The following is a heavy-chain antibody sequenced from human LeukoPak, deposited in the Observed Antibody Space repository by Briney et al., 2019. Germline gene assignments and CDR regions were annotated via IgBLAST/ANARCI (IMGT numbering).Heavy chain of an antibody. CDR2: ISGSGSGT. Sequence: PGGSLRLSCAASGFTFSTYAMSWVRQAPGKGLEWVSSISGSGSGTYDADSVKGRFTISRDNSKNTLDLQMNRLRADDTAVYYCAKNRGSTGWSDYSGQGTLVTVSS. J-gene: IGHJ4*02. CDR3: AKNRGSTGWSDY. D-gene: IGHD6-19*01. V-gene: IGHV3-23*01. CDR1: GFTFSTYA.